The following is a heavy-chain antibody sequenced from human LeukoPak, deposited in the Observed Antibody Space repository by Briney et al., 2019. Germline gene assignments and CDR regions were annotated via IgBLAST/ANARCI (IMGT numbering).Heavy chain of an antibody. CDR1: RDTFTSYD. Sequence: ASVKVSCKASRDTFTSYDIIWVRQATGQGLEWTGWINPMSGETGFSQEFQGRVTLTRSTSTSTVYMELRSLKSDDTAVYYCARGLVVPAAMGEFDYWGQGTLIAVSS. V-gene: IGHV1-8*01. J-gene: IGHJ4*02. CDR2: INPMSGET. CDR3: ARGLVVPAAMGEFDY. D-gene: IGHD2-2*01.